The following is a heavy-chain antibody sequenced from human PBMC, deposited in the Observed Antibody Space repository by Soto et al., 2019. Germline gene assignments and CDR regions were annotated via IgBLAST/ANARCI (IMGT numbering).Heavy chain of an antibody. CDR2: IYSDNNT. CDR3: ARHYSAMGV. Sequence: GGSLRLSCAASGFTVSSDSMTWVRQAPGKGLEWISIIYSDNNTDYADSVKGRFSISRDISKNILYLQMNSLRAEDTAEYYCARHYSAMGVWGQGTTVTVSS. J-gene: IGHJ6*02. V-gene: IGHV3-53*01. CDR1: GFTVSSDS.